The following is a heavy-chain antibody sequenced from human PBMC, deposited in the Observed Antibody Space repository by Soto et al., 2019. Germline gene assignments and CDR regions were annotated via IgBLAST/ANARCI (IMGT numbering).Heavy chain of an antibody. CDR1: GFTFSSYG. CDR2: ISYDGSNK. CDR3: AKEAANTYSSSWGWFDP. Sequence: GGSLRLSCAASGFTFSSYGMHWVRQAPGKGLEWVAVISYDGSNKYYADSVKGRFTISRDNSKNTLYLQMNSLRAEDTAVYYCAKEAANTYSSSWGWFDPWGQGTLVTVSS. D-gene: IGHD6-13*01. V-gene: IGHV3-30*18. J-gene: IGHJ5*02.